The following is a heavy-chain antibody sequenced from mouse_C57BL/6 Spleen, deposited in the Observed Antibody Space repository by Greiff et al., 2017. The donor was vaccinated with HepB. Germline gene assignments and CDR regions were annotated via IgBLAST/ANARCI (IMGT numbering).Heavy chain of an antibody. Sequence: VQLQQSGAELVKPGASVKISCKASGYAFSSYWMNWVKQRPGKGLEWIGQIYPGDGDTNYNGKFKGKATLTADKSSSTAYMQLSSLTSEDSAVYFCARWGVGITTVVEGYFDYWGQGTTLTVSS. J-gene: IGHJ2*01. D-gene: IGHD1-1*01. CDR3: ARWGVGITTVVEGYFDY. CDR1: GYAFSSYW. CDR2: IYPGDGDT. V-gene: IGHV1-80*01.